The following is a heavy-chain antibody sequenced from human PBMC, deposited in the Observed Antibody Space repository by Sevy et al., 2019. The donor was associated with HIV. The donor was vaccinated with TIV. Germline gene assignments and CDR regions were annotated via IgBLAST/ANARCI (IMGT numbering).Heavy chain of an antibody. CDR3: AREGCTQPHDY. CDR1: GFTFAKYS. Sequence: VGSLRLSCAASGFTFAKYSMSWVRQAPGKGLEWVSTFSFGCGRINYADSVKGRFTISRDDSKNTLFLQMNSLRAEDMATYFCAREGCTQPHDYWGQGTLVTVSS. D-gene: IGHD2-8*01. J-gene: IGHJ4*02. V-gene: IGHV3-23*01. CDR2: FSFGCGRI.